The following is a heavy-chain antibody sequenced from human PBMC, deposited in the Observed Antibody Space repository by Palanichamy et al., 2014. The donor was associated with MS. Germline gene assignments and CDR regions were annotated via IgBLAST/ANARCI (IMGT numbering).Heavy chain of an antibody. Sequence: QVTLKESGPVLVKPTETLTLTCTVSGLSLANGRMGVSWIRQPPGKALEWLAHIFPSDEKSYRRSLMTRLTISKDTSKSQVVLILTNMDPMDTGTYYCAQISRGISWGSFWFDPWGQGTLVTVSS. D-gene: IGHD6-6*01. V-gene: IGHV2-26*01. J-gene: IGHJ5*02. CDR2: IFPSDEK. CDR1: GLSLANGRMG. CDR3: AQISRGISWGSFWFDP.